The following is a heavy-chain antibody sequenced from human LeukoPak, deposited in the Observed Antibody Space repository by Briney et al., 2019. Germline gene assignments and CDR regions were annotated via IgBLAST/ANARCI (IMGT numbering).Heavy chain of an antibody. CDR1: GFNCDVYG. CDR2: FYCSVSST. CDR3: ARTTTLVHLIADYFDY. J-gene: IGHJ4*02. V-gene: IGHV3-20*04. Sequence: GGSERLSCGASGFNCDVYGMTWARDAPGRGVEGVSRFYCSVSSTNYADSVKGRVTISRDSAKHPLHLQMNSLRAEDTALYYCARTTTLVHLIADYFDYWGQGTLVTVSS. D-gene: IGHD3-22*01.